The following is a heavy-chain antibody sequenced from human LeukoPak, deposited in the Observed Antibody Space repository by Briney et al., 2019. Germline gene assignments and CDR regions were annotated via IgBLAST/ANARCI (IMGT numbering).Heavy chain of an antibody. J-gene: IGHJ4*02. D-gene: IGHD6-6*01. Sequence: ASVEVSCKASGYIFTGYYMHWVRPGPGQGVELRGSTNPNSGGNDYAQHFQGRVTMDKDTSTSTAYMEMSSLRSDDTAVYFCARGGYSSSTQAGYWGQGTLVTVSS. CDR1: GYIFTGYY. V-gene: IGHV1-2*02. CDR2: TNPNSGGN. CDR3: ARGGYSSSTQAGY.